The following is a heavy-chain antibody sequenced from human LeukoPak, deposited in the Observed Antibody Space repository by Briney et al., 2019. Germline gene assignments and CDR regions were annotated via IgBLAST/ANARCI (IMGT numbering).Heavy chain of an antibody. V-gene: IGHV3-30*18. D-gene: IGHD6-13*01. CDR1: GFTFSSYG. Sequence: GGSLRLSCAASGFTFSSYGMHWVRQAPGKGLEWVAVISYDGSNKCYADSVKGRFTISRDNSKNTLYLQMNSLRAEDTAVYYCAKDDRIAAAGTVYWGQGTLVTVSS. CDR3: AKDDRIAAAGTVY. J-gene: IGHJ4*02. CDR2: ISYDGSNK.